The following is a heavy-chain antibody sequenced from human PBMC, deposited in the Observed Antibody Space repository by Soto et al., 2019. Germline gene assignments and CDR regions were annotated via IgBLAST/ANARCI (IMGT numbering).Heavy chain of an antibody. CDR1: GGSVSSGSYY. J-gene: IGHJ4*02. Sequence: SETLSLTCTVSGGSVSSGSYYWSWIRQPPGKGLEWIGYIYYSGSTNYNPSLKSRVTISVDTSKNQFSLKLSSVTAADTAVYYCARLKKGLYGDYGLYYFDYWGQGTLVTVSS. CDR2: IYYSGST. D-gene: IGHD4-17*01. V-gene: IGHV4-61*01. CDR3: ARLKKGLYGDYGLYYFDY.